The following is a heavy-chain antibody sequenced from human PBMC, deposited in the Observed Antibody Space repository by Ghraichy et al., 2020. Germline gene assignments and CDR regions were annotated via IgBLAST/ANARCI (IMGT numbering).Heavy chain of an antibody. D-gene: IGHD3-10*01. CDR2: IYPDDCET. CDR3: ASRLLINDGFDL. Sequence: GESLNISCKGSGYSFSNLWIGWVRQVPGKGLEWMGIIYPDDCETTYSPSFQGQVTISVDKSISTAYLQWSSLRVSDTAIYYCASRLLINDGFDLWGQGTKVTVSS. V-gene: IGHV5-51*01. J-gene: IGHJ3*01. CDR1: GYSFSNLW.